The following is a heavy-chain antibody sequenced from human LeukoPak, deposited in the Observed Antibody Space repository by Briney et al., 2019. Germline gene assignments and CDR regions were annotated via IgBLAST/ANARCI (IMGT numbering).Heavy chain of an antibody. D-gene: IGHD2-8*02. CDR1: KFSFSSYW. Sequence: GGSLRLSCAASKFSFSSYWMHWVRQAPGKGLVWVSRINSDGSRTNYADSVKGRFTISRDNAKNTLYLQMSSLRAEDTAVYYCARVLTGSWDWFDPWGQGTLDTVSS. CDR2: INSDGSRT. V-gene: IGHV3-74*01. J-gene: IGHJ5*02. CDR3: ARVLTGSWDWFDP.